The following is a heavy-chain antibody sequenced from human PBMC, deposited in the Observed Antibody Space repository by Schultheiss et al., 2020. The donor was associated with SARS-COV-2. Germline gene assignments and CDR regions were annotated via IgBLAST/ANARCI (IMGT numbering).Heavy chain of an antibody. V-gene: IGHV4-39*07. Sequence: SETLSLTCTVSGGSISSSSYYWGWIRQPPGKGLEWIGSIYYSGSTYYNPSLKSRVTISVDTSKNQFSLKLSSVTAADTAVYYCARDVGGLDTAMVTYYYGMDVWGQGTTVTVSS. CDR3: ARDVGGLDTAMVTYYYGMDV. CDR1: GGSISSSSYY. J-gene: IGHJ6*02. CDR2: IYYSGST. D-gene: IGHD5-18*01.